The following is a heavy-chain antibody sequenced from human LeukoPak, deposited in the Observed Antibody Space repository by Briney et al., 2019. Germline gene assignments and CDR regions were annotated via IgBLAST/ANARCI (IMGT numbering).Heavy chain of an antibody. CDR3: ARDGIGDHFWSLFDY. CDR1: GYSFISYG. D-gene: IGHD3-3*02. J-gene: IGHJ4*02. CDR2: ISGNNGNT. V-gene: IGHV1-18*01. Sequence: ASVKVSCKTSGYSFISYGISWVRQAPGQGLEWMGWISGNNGNTKYEQKFHDRVTMTTDTSTSTAHMELRSLRSDDTAVYYCARDGIGDHFWSLFDYWGQGALVTVSS.